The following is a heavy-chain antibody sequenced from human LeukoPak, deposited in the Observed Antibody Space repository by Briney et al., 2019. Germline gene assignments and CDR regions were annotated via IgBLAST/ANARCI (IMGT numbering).Heavy chain of an antibody. D-gene: IGHD2-2*01. V-gene: IGHV3-13*05. CDR2: IGTAGDP. CDR3: ARARPLNLGYCSSTSCYGPFDY. J-gene: IGHJ4*02. CDR1: GFTFSSYD. Sequence: TGGSLRLSCAASGFTFSSYDMHWVRQATGKGLEWVSAIGTAGDPYYPGSVKGRFTISRENAKNSLYLQMNSLRAGDTAVYYCARARPLNLGYCSSTSCYGPFDYWGQGTLVTLSS.